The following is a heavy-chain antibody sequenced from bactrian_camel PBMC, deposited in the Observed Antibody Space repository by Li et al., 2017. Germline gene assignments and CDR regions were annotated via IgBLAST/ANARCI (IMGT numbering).Heavy chain of an antibody. CDR1: GNTDSTHC. V-gene: IGHV3S53*01. CDR3: AADTTVPRWNRFLSSQWKY. CDR2: IDNDGTV. D-gene: IGHD1*01. Sequence: HVQLVESGGGSVQAGGSLRLSCAASGNTDSTHCMGWFRQAPGKEREGVAVIDNDGTVTYADSVKGRFTIAKDNAKNTLDLQMISLKPEDTGNYYCAADTTVPRWNRFLSSQWKYWGQGTQVTVS. J-gene: IGHJ4*01.